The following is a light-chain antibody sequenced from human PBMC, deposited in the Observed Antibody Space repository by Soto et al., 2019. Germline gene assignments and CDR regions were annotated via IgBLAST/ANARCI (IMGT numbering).Light chain of an antibody. CDR2: DVS. CDR1: SSDVGGYKY. J-gene: IGLJ1*01. Sequence: QSALTQPASVSGSPVQSITISCTGTSSDVGGYKYVSWYQQHPGQAPKLMIYDVSNRPSGVSNRFSGSKSGNTASLTISGLQAEDEADYYCTSYTSSSTYVFGTGTQLTVL. V-gene: IGLV2-14*01. CDR3: TSYTSSSTYV.